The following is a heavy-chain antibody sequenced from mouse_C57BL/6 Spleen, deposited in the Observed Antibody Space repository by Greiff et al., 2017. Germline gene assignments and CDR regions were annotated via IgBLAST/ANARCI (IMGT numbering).Heavy chain of an antibody. V-gene: IGHV2-5*01. J-gene: IGHJ4*01. CDR1: GFSLTSYG. Sequence: VQLQQSGPGLVQPSQSLSITCTVSGFSLTSYGVHWVRQSPGKGLEWLGVIWRGGSTDYNAAFMSRLSITKDNSKSQVFSKMNSLQADDTAIYYCAKNRDDYDYAMDYWGQGTSVTVSS. D-gene: IGHD2-4*01. CDR3: AKNRDDYDYAMDY. CDR2: IWRGGST.